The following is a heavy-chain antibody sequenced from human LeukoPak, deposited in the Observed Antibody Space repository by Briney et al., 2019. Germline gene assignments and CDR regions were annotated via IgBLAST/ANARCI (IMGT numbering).Heavy chain of an antibody. Sequence: SETLSLTCTVSGYSISSGYYWGWIRQPPGKGLEWIGSISHSGSPYYNPSLKSRVTMSVDTSKNQFSLKLSSVTAADTAVYYCARDPSDYAFFDYWGQGTLVTVSS. CDR1: GYSISSGYY. V-gene: IGHV4-38-2*02. J-gene: IGHJ4*02. CDR3: ARDPSDYAFFDY. CDR2: ISHSGSP. D-gene: IGHD4-17*01.